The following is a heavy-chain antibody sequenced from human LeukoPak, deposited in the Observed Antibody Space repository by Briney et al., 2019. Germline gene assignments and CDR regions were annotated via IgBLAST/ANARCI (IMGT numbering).Heavy chain of an antibody. Sequence: GESLKISCKGSGYSFNTYWIGWVRQVPGKGLEWLGLIYPGNSDTRYSPFFQGQVTFSVDTSISTAYLHWGGLKASDTAMYYCARSALTSSLDYWGQGTLVTVSS. D-gene: IGHD6-13*01. V-gene: IGHV5-51*01. CDR1: GYSFNTYW. CDR3: ARSALTSSLDY. J-gene: IGHJ4*02. CDR2: IYPGNSDT.